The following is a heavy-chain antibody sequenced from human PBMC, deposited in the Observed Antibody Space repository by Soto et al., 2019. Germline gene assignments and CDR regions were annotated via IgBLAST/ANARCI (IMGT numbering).Heavy chain of an antibody. CDR2: IYYSGST. CDR3: ARDSGYSYGYGNWFDP. Sequence: SETLSLTCTVSGGSTSSYYWSWIRQPPGKGLEWIGYIYYSGSTNYNPSLKSRVTISVDTSKNQFSLKLSSVTAADTAVYYCARDSGYSYGYGNWFDPWGQGTLVTVSS. J-gene: IGHJ5*02. D-gene: IGHD5-18*01. CDR1: GGSTSSYY. V-gene: IGHV4-59*01.